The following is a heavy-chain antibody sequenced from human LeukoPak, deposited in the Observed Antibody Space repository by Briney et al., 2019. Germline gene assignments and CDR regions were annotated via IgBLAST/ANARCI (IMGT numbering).Heavy chain of an antibody. CDR3: AGSYYDSSGYYHGDY. CDR1: GFTFSSYS. J-gene: IGHJ4*02. Sequence: GGSLRLSCAASGFTFSSYSMNWVRQARGKGLEWVSSISSSSSYIYYADSVKGRFTISRDNAKNSLYLQMNSLRAEDTAVYYCAGSYYDSSGYYHGDYWGQGTLVTVSS. D-gene: IGHD3-22*01. CDR2: ISSSSSYI. V-gene: IGHV3-21*01.